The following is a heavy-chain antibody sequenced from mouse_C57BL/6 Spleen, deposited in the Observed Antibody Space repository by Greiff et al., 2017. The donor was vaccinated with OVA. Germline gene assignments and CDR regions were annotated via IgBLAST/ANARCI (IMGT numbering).Heavy chain of an antibody. CDR3: AGWNWEEGWFAY. J-gene: IGHJ3*01. V-gene: IGHV1-7*01. Sequence: QVQLQQSGAELAKPGASVKLSCKASGYTFTSYWMHWVKHRPGQGLEWIGYINPSSGYTKYNQKFKDKATLTADKSSSTAYMRLSRRTYEDSAVYYCAGWNWEEGWFAYWGQGTLVTVSA. CDR2: INPSSGYT. D-gene: IGHD4-1*01. CDR1: GYTFTSYW.